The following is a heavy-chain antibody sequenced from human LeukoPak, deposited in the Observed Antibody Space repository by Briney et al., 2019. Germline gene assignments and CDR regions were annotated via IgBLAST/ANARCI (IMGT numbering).Heavy chain of an antibody. CDR1: GFTFSSYA. Sequence: GGSLRLSCAASGFTFSSYAMHWVRQAPGKGLEWVAVISYDGSNKYYADSVKGRFTISRDNSKNTLYLQMNSLRAEDTAVYYCERGGGWIYYFDYWGQGTLATVSS. V-gene: IGHV3-30-3*01. J-gene: IGHJ4*02. CDR2: ISYDGSNK. CDR3: ERGGGWIYYFDY. D-gene: IGHD3-10*01.